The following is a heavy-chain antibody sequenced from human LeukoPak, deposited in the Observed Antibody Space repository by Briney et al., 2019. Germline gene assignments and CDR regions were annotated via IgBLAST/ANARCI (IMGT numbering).Heavy chain of an antibody. CDR3: ARLMVAAGREVGAFDI. D-gene: IGHD6-13*01. J-gene: IGHJ3*02. Sequence: EASVKVSCKASGGTFSSYAISWVRQAPGQGLEWMGWINPNSGGTNYAQKFQGRVTMTRDTSISTAYMELSRLRSDDTAVYYCARLMVAAGREVGAFDIWGQGTMVTVSS. CDR2: INPNSGGT. CDR1: GGTFSSYA. V-gene: IGHV1-2*02.